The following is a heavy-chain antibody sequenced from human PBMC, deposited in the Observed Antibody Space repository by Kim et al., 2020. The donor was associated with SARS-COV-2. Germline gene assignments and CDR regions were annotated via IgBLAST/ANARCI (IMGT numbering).Heavy chain of an antibody. V-gene: IGHV3-48*03. CDR1: GFTFSSYE. CDR2: ISSSGSTI. Sequence: GGSLRLSCAASGFTFSSYEMNWVRQAPGKGLEWVSYISSSGSTIYYADSVKGRFTISRDNAKNSLYLQMNSLRAEDTAVYYCAGGITIFGVVIHNFDYWGQGTLVTVSS. D-gene: IGHD3-3*01. J-gene: IGHJ4*02. CDR3: AGGITIFGVVIHNFDY.